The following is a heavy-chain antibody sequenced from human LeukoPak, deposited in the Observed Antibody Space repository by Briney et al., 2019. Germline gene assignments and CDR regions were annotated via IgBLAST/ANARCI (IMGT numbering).Heavy chain of an antibody. V-gene: IGHV1-69*13. CDR1: RGTFSSYA. CDR2: IIPIFGTA. CDR3: ARVGGRGSYTFFVLDY. Sequence: GASVKVSCKASRGTFSSYAISWVRQAPGQGLEWMGGIIPIFGTANYAQKFQGRVTITADESTSTAYMELSSLRSEDTAVYYCARVGGRGSYTFFVLDYWGQGTLVTVSS. D-gene: IGHD1-26*01. J-gene: IGHJ4*02.